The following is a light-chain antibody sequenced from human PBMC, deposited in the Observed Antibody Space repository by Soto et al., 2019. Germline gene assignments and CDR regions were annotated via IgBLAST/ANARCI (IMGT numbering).Light chain of an antibody. Sequence: EIVLTQSPATLSLSPGARATLSCRASRSVSSYLAWYQQKPGQTPRLLIHDASNRATGIPVRFSGSGSGTDFTLTISSLEPEDFAVYYCQQRTNWPSSTCGQGTRLEIK. V-gene: IGKV3-11*01. J-gene: IGKJ5*01. CDR1: RSVSSY. CDR2: DAS. CDR3: QQRTNWPSST.